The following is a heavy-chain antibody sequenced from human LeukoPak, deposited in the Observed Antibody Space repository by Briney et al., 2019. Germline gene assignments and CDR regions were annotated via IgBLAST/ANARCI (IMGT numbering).Heavy chain of an antibody. V-gene: IGHV1-69*04. Sequence: ASVKVSCKASGGTFNLYAINWVRQAPGQGLEWVGRVIPILHVTNYAQKFQGTITITADMSTSTVYMELRSLKSDDTAVYYCTRGDYYDAFSGYSDSYYGMDVWGQGTTVTVSS. CDR2: VIPILHVT. CDR1: GGTFNLYA. J-gene: IGHJ6*02. CDR3: TRGDYYDAFSGYSDSYYGMDV. D-gene: IGHD3-9*01.